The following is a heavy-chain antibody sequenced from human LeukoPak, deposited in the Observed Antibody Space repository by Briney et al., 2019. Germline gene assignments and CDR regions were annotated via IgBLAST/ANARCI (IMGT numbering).Heavy chain of an antibody. CDR3: ARSLVGAAGTIDY. D-gene: IGHD1-26*01. CDR1: GGSISSGDYY. V-gene: IGHV4-30-4*08. Sequence: PSQTLSLTCTVSGGSISSGDYYWSWIRQPPGKGLEWIGYIYYSGSTYYNPSLKSRVTISVDTSKNQFSLKLSSVTAADTAVYYCARSLVGAAGTIDYWGQGTLVTVSS. J-gene: IGHJ4*02. CDR2: IYYSGST.